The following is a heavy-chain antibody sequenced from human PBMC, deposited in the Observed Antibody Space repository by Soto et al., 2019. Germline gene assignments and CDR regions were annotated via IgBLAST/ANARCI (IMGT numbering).Heavy chain of an antibody. CDR2: ISSSSSYI. CDR3: ARVGGQLVPGFDY. J-gene: IGHJ4*02. Sequence: EVQLVESGGGLVKPGGSLRLSCAASGFTFSSYSMNWVRQAPGKGLEWVSSISSSSSYIYYADSVKGRFTISRDNAKNALYLQMNCLRAEETAVYYCARVGGQLVPGFDYWGQGTLVTVSS. D-gene: IGHD6-6*01. V-gene: IGHV3-21*01. CDR1: GFTFSSYS.